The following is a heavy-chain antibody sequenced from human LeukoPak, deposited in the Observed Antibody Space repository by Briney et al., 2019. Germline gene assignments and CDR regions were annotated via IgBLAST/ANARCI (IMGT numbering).Heavy chain of an antibody. CDR1: GVSIFSYC. J-gene: IGHJ4*02. Sequence: SETLPLTCSVSGVSIFSYCWNWIRQPPGKGLEWIGYVHYSGSTNYNPSLKSRVTISVDTSKSQFSLKLSSATAADTAVYYCATGRSIQYFDYWGQGTLLTVSS. CDR3: ATGRSIQYFDY. D-gene: IGHD5-18*01. CDR2: VHYSGST. V-gene: IGHV4-59*08.